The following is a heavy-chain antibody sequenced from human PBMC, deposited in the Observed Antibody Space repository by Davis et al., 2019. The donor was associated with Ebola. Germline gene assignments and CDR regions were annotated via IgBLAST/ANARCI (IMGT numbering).Heavy chain of an antibody. CDR1: GFTFSSYS. J-gene: IGHJ6*02. CDR2: ISSSSSTI. CDR3: ARDRYPSCSGGSCSYYYYGMDV. Sequence: PGGSLRLSCAASGFTFSSYSMNWVRQAPGKGLEWVSYISSSSSTIYYADSVKGRFTISRDNSKNTLYLQMNSLRAEDTAVYYCARDRYPSCSGGSCSYYYYGMDVWGQGTTVTVSS. V-gene: IGHV3-48*01. D-gene: IGHD2-15*01.